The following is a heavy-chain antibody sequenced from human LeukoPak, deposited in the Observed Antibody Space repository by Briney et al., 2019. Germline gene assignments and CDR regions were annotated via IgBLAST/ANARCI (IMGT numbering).Heavy chain of an antibody. Sequence: GASVKVSCKASGGTFSSYAIIWVRQAPGQGLEWMGGINPIFGTANYAQKFQGRVTITTDEPTSTAYMELSSLTSEGTAVYYCASGGYSSSTSCPYGSDFDYWGQGTMVTVSS. CDR3: ASGGYSSSTSCPYGSDFDY. V-gene: IGHV1-69*05. D-gene: IGHD2-2*01. CDR1: GGTFSSYA. J-gene: IGHJ4*02. CDR2: INPIFGTA.